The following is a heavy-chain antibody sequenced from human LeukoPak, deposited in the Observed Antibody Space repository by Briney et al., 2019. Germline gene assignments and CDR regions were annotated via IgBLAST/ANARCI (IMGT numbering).Heavy chain of an antibody. Sequence: SGPTLVNPTETLTLTCTVSGFPLSNARMGVSWIRQPPVKALEWLAHIFSNDEKSYSTSLKSRLTISKDTSKSQVVLTMTNMDPVDTATYYCARWVSSGWYRFDIWGQGTMVTVSS. CDR1: GFPLSNARMG. J-gene: IGHJ3*02. CDR3: ARWVSSGWYRFDI. V-gene: IGHV2-26*01. CDR2: IFSNDEK. D-gene: IGHD6-19*01.